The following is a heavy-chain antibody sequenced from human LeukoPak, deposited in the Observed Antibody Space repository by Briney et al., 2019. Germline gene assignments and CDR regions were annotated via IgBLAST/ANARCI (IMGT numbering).Heavy chain of an antibody. D-gene: IGHD2-15*01. CDR1: GLTFSRYA. Sequence: GWSLTLSCAASGLTFSRYAMIWVRQAPAKGLEGVSAISCRGGSPYYAHSLKGRFTISRGNSKNTLDLQMNSVKAEDTAVYYCAKDQGYCCGGTCLLFDYWGQGTLVTVSS. V-gene: IGHV3-23*01. J-gene: IGHJ4*02. CDR3: AKDQGYCCGGTCLLFDY. CDR2: ISCRGGSP.